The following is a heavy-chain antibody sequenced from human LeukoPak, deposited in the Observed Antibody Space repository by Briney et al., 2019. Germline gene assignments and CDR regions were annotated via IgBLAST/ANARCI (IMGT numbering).Heavy chain of an antibody. J-gene: IGHJ3*02. D-gene: IGHD2-2*01. CDR2: ISYDGSNK. CDR3: AKDYQRTSGPIWDAFDI. Sequence: GGSLRLSCAASGFTLSSYGMHWVRQAPGKGLEWVAVISYDGSNKYYADSVKGRFTISRDNSKNTLYLQMNSLRAEDTAVYYCAKDYQRTSGPIWDAFDIWGQGTMVTVSS. V-gene: IGHV3-30*18. CDR1: GFTLSSYG.